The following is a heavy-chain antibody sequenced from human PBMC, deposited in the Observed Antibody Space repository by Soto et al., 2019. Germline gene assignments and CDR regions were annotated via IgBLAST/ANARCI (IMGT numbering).Heavy chain of an antibody. CDR2: IYYSGST. J-gene: IGHJ6*02. V-gene: IGHV4-39*01. D-gene: IGHD3-10*01. CDR1: GGSISSSSYY. CDR3: ARHLVLLWFGTPRGGGMDV. Sequence: PSETLSLTCTVSGGSISSSSYYWGWIRQPPGKGLEWIGSIYYSGSTYYNPSLKSRVTISVDTSKNQFSLKLSSVTAADTAVYYCARHLVLLWFGTPRGGGMDVWGQGTTVTVSS.